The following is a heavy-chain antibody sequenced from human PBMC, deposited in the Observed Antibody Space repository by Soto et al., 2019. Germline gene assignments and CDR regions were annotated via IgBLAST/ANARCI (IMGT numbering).Heavy chain of an antibody. CDR3: AKEPLYDFWSGINGYFQH. CDR1: GFTFSSYA. V-gene: IGHV3-23*01. J-gene: IGHJ1*01. Sequence: EVQLLESGGGLVQPGGSLRLSCAASGFTFSSYAMSWVRQAPGKGLEWVSAISGSGGSTYYADSVKGRFTISRDNSKNTLYLQMNSLRAEDTAVYYCAKEPLYDFWSGINGYFQHWGQGTLVTVPS. D-gene: IGHD3-3*01. CDR2: ISGSGGST.